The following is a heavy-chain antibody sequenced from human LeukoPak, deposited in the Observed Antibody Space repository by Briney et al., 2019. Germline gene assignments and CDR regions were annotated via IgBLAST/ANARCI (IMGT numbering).Heavy chain of an antibody. V-gene: IGHV4-59*01. J-gene: IGHJ4*02. D-gene: IGHD1-20*01. CDR3: ARVGDYNWNYFDY. Sequence: PSETLSLPCPVCGCSISSYYWSWIRQPPGKGLEGIGYIYYSGSTNYNPSLKSRVTISVDTSKNQFSLKLSSVTAADTAVYYCARVGDYNWNYFDYWGQGTLVTVSS. CDR1: GCSISSYY. CDR2: IYYSGST.